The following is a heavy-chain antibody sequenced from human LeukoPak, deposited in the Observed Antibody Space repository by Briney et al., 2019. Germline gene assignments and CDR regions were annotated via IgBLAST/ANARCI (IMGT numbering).Heavy chain of an antibody. D-gene: IGHD3-10*01. CDR2: IYYSGTT. J-gene: IGHJ4*02. CDR1: GGSISSVNYY. CDR3: AKHYMGSSYNHGLDC. Sequence: SETLSLTCTVSGGSISSVNYYWGWIRQPPGKGLEWIGSIYYSGTTYYNPSLKSRVTISIDTSKNQFSLKLSSVTAADTALYYCAKHYMGSSYNHGLDCWGQGTLVTVSS. V-gene: IGHV4-39*01.